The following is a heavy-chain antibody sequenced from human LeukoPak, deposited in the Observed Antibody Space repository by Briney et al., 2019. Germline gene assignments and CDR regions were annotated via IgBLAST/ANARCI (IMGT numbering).Heavy chain of an antibody. D-gene: IGHD3-22*01. Sequence: GRSLRLSCVASGFTFDDHAVYWVRQAPGKGLEWVSGINWDGSRIGYADAVKGRFTISRDSAKNSLYLQMNSLRTEDTALYYCARASYYYDTSGLGAFDIWGQGTLVTISS. CDR1: GFTFDDHA. J-gene: IGHJ3*02. V-gene: IGHV3-9*01. CDR3: ARASYYYDTSGLGAFDI. CDR2: INWDGSRI.